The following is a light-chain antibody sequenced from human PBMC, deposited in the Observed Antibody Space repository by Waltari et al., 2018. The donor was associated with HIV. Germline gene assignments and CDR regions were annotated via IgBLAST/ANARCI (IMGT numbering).Light chain of an antibody. CDR3: QSYDISLSAWV. J-gene: IGLJ2*01. CDR1: SSNIGAGYD. Sequence: QSVLTQPPSVSGAPGQRVTISCTGNSSNIGAGYDVHWYQHLPGTAPKLLSYGNTNRPSGVPDRVSGPKSGTSATLVITGLQAEDEADYHCQSYDISLSAWVFGGGTKLTVL. CDR2: GNT. V-gene: IGLV1-40*01.